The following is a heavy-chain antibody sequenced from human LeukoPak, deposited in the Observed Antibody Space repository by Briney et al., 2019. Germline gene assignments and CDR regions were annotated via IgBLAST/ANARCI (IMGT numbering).Heavy chain of an antibody. V-gene: IGHV4-39*07. J-gene: IGHJ6*03. CDR1: GGSISSGSYF. CDR2: IYYSGST. CDR3: ARLVYYYYYMDV. D-gene: IGHD6-6*01. Sequence: SETLSLTCTVSGGSISSGSYFWSWIRQPPGKGLEWIGSIYYSGSTYYNPSIKSRVTISVDTSKNQFSLKLSSVTAADTAVYYCARLVYYYYYMDVWGKGTTVTISS.